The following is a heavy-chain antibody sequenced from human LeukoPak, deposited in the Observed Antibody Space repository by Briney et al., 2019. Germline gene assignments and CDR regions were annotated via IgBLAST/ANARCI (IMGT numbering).Heavy chain of an antibody. CDR3: ARGLTMIVVVIPRVVDY. Sequence: PGGSLRLSCAASGFTCSSFGMHWVRQAPGKGLEWVAVISYDGSNKYYADSVKGRFTISRDNSKNTLYLQMNSLRAEDTAVYYCARGLTMIVVVIPRVVDYWGQGTLVTVSS. D-gene: IGHD3-22*01. V-gene: IGHV3-30*03. J-gene: IGHJ4*02. CDR1: GFTCSSFG. CDR2: ISYDGSNK.